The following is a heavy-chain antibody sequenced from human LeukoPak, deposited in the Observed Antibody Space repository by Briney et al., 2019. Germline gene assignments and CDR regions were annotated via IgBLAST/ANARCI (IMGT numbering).Heavy chain of an antibody. J-gene: IGHJ6*02. CDR3: ARVITMVRGVSGKGCYGMDV. Sequence: TLSLTCAVSGGSISSGGYSWSWIRQPPGKGLEWIGYIYHSGSTYYNPSLKSRVTISVDRSKNQFSLKLSSVTAADTAVYYCARVITMVRGVSGKGCYGMDVWGQGTTVTVSS. CDR1: GGSISSGGYS. D-gene: IGHD3-10*01. V-gene: IGHV4-30-2*01. CDR2: IYHSGST.